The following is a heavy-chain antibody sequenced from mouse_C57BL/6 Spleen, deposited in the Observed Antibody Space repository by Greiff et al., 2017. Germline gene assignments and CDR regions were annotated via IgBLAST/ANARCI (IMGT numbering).Heavy chain of an antibody. J-gene: IGHJ2*01. D-gene: IGHD2-5*01. CDR3: ARDYSNYEGYFDY. CDR2: ISSGSSTI. Sequence: EVNVVESGGGLVKPGGSLKLSCAASGFTFSDYGMHWVRQAPEKGLEWVAYISSGSSTIYYADTVKGRFTISRDNAKNTLFLQMTSLRSEDTAMYYCARDYSNYEGYFDYWGQGTTLTVSS. V-gene: IGHV5-17*01. CDR1: GFTFSDYG.